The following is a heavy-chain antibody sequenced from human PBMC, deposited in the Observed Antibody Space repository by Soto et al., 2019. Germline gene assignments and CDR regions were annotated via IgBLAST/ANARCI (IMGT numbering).Heavy chain of an antibody. Sequence: EASVKVSCKATGYTFSNYGISWVRQVPGQGLEWMGWISVYKGKTNYAQKFQGRVIMTTDTSTSTAYMELRTLRSDDTAVYYCARDHIIPAVGTLDYWGQGTLVTVSS. V-gene: IGHV1-18*01. D-gene: IGHD6-13*01. CDR2: ISVYKGKT. J-gene: IGHJ4*02. CDR1: GYTFSNYG. CDR3: ARDHIIPAVGTLDY.